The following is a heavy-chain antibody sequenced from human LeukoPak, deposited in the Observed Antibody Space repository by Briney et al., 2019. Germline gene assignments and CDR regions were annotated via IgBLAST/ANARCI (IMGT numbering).Heavy chain of an antibody. CDR1: GYSITSGYY. V-gene: IGHV4-38-2*02. CDR3: AREGSSGEGWFDP. CDR2: IYHSGST. Sequence: PSETLSLTCAVSGYSITSGYYWGWIRQPPGKGREGSGSIYHSGSTYYNPSLKRRVSISVDTSKNQFSLKLSSVTAADTAVYYCAREGSSGEGWFDPWGQGTLVTVSS. D-gene: IGHD6-19*01. J-gene: IGHJ5*02.